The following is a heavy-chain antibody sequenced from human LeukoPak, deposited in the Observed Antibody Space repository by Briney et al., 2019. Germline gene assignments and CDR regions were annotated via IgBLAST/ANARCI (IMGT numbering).Heavy chain of an antibody. D-gene: IGHD3-10*01. Sequence: PSGTLSLTCAVYGGSFSGYYWSWIRQPPGKGLEWIGEINHSGSTDYNPSLKSRVTISVDTSKNQFSLKLSSVTAADTAVYYCAAYGSGSYYNNRNWFDPWGQGTLVTVSS. J-gene: IGHJ5*02. CDR3: AAYGSGSYYNNRNWFDP. V-gene: IGHV4-34*01. CDR1: GGSFSGYY. CDR2: INHSGST.